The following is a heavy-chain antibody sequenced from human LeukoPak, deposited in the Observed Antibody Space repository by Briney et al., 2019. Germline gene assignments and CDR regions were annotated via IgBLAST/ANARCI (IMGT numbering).Heavy chain of an antibody. CDR2: ISYDGSNK. J-gene: IGHJ6*02. CDR1: GFTFSSYG. CDR3: AKAGHSSSSLTYYYYGMDV. D-gene: IGHD6-6*01. V-gene: IGHV3-30*18. Sequence: PGGSLRLSCAASGFTFSSYGMHWVRQAPGKGLEWVAVISYDGSNKYYADSVKGRFTISRDNSKNTLYLQMNSLRAEDTAVYYCAKAGHSSSSLTYYYYGMDVWGQGTTVTVSS.